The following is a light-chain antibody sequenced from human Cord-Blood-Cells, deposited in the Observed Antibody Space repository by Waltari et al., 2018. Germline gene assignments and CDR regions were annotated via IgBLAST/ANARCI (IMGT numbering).Light chain of an antibody. CDR1: SSNIGAGYD. J-gene: IGLJ3*02. V-gene: IGLV1-40*01. CDR3: QSYDSSLSGWV. CDR2: RNS. Sequence: QSVLTQPPSVSGAPGQRVTISCTGSSSNIGAGYDVHGYQQLPGTAPKPLIHRNSNRPSGVPDRFAGSKSGTSASLAITGLQAEDEADYYCQSYDSSLSGWVFGGGTKLTVL.